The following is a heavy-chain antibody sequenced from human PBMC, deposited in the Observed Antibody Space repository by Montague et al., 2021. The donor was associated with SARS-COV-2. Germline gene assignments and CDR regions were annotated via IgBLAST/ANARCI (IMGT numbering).Heavy chain of an antibody. J-gene: IGHJ4*02. CDR1: GFTFSSYE. V-gene: IGHV3-48*03. CDR3: ARGSSWEFEY. CDR2: ISSSGSTI. Sequence: SLRLSCAASGFTFSSYEMNWVRQAPGKGLEWVSYISSSGSTIYYADSVKGRFTISRDNAKDSLYLQMNSLRAEDTAVYYCARGSSWEFEYWGQGTLVTVSS. D-gene: IGHD6-13*01.